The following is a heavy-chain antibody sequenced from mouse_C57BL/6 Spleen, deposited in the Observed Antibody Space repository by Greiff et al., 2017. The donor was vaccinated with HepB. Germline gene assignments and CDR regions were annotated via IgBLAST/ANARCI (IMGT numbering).Heavy chain of an antibody. Sequence: QVQLQQSGPELVKPGASVKLSCKASGYTFTSYDINWVKQRPGQGLEWIGWIYPRDGSTKYNEKFKGKATLTVDKSSSTAYMEIHSLTSEDSAVYFCARDSNYEGAWFAYWGQGTLVTVSA. J-gene: IGHJ3*01. D-gene: IGHD2-5*01. CDR3: ARDSNYEGAWFAY. CDR2: IYPRDGST. CDR1: GYTFTSYD. V-gene: IGHV1-85*01.